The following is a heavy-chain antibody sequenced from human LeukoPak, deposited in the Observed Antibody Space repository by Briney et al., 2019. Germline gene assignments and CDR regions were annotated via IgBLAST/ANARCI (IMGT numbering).Heavy chain of an antibody. CDR2: INHSGST. V-gene: IGHV4-34*01. J-gene: IGHJ4*02. CDR1: GGSFSGYY. D-gene: IGHD3-10*01. Sequence: SETLSLTCAVYGGSFSGYYSSWVREPPGKGLEWIGEINHSGSTNYNPSLKSRVTISVDTSKNQFSLKLSSVTAADTAVYYCARGGFGYWGQGTLVTVSS. CDR3: ARGGFGY.